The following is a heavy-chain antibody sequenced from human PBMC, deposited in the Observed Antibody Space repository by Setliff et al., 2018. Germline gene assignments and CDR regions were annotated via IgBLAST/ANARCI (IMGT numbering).Heavy chain of an antibody. CDR3: ACPDILTGLYDY. D-gene: IGHD3-9*01. CDR1: GFTFSSYW. Sequence: VGSLRLSCAASGFTFSSYWMHWVRQAPGKGLEWVSYISSSGSTIYYADSVKGRFTISRDNAKNSLYLQMNSLRAEDTAVYYCACPDILTGLYDYWGQGTLVTVSS. V-gene: IGHV3-48*04. J-gene: IGHJ4*02. CDR2: ISSSGSTI.